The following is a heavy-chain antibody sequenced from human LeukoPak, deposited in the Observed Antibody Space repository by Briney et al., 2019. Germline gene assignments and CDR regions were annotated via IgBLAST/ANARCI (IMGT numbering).Heavy chain of an antibody. CDR2: INPNSGGT. J-gene: IGHJ5*02. V-gene: IGHV1-2*04. D-gene: IGHD3-10*01. Sequence: GASVKVSCKASGYTFTGYYMHWVRQAPGQGLEWMGWINPNSGGTNYAQEFQGWVTMTRDTSISTAYMELSRLRSDDTAVYYCARAPYGSGNWFDPWGQGTLVTVSS. CDR3: ARAPYGSGNWFDP. CDR1: GYTFTGYY.